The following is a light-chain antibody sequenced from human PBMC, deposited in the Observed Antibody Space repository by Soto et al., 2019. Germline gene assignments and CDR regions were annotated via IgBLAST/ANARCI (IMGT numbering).Light chain of an antibody. CDR2: WAS. CDR1: QSVLYKFNNKNY. J-gene: IGKJ5*01. CDR3: QQSYATPIT. V-gene: IGKV4-1*01. Sequence: DIVMTQSPDSLAVSLGERATINCKSSQSVLYKFNNKNYLAWFQQKAGQPPKLLLYWASTRKSGVPDRFSGSGSETDFTLTISSLQADDVAVYYCQQSYATPITFGQGTRLEIK.